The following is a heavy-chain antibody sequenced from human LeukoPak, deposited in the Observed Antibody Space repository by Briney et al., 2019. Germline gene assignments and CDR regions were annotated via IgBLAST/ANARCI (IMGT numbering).Heavy chain of an antibody. V-gene: IGHV1-2*06. CDR2: INPNSGGT. D-gene: IGHD5-18*01. CDR1: GYTFTGYY. J-gene: IGHJ4*02. Sequence: ASVKVSCTASGYTFTGYYMHWVRQAPGQGLEWMGRINPNSGGTNYAQKFQGRVTMTRDTSISTAYMELSRLRSDDTAVYYCARASAMVYYFDYWGQGTLVTVSS. CDR3: ARASAMVYYFDY.